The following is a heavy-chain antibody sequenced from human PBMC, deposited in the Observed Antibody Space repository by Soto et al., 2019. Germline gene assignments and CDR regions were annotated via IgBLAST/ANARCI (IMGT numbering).Heavy chain of an antibody. D-gene: IGHD3-16*01. V-gene: IGHV4-39*01. CDR1: GDSISSSRYY. CDR2: IYYSGST. CDR3: ARRVLGELDAFDI. J-gene: IGHJ3*02. Sequence: QLQLQESGPGLVKPSETLSLTCTVSGDSISSSRYYWGWIRQPPGKGLEWIGSIYYSGSTYYNPSLKSRVPIYVDTSKNQFSLKLNAVTAADTAVYYCARRVLGELDAFDIWGQGTMVTVSS.